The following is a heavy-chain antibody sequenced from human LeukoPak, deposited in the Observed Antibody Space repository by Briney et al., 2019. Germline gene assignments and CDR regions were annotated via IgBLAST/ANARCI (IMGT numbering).Heavy chain of an antibody. CDR3: ARDINYYDSSSSDY. D-gene: IGHD3-22*01. Sequence: PGGSLRLSCAASGFAFSSYNMKWVRQAPGKGLEWVANIKQDGSEKYYVDSVKGRFTISRDNAKNSLYLQMNSPRAEDTAVYYCARDINYYDSSSSDYWGQGTLVTVSS. V-gene: IGHV3-7*01. J-gene: IGHJ4*02. CDR1: GFAFSSYN. CDR2: IKQDGSEK.